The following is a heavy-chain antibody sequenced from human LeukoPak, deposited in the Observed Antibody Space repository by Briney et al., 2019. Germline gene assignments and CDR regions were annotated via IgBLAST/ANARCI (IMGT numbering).Heavy chain of an antibody. Sequence: GASVKVFCKASGYTFTNYDIHWVRQATGQGLEWMGWMNPFTANTGYSQNFQGRITLTRNTSISTAYMELSSLRSEDTAVYYCARTQHLVLRSPLDPWGQGTLVTVSS. CDR3: ARTQHLVLRSPLDP. D-gene: IGHD6-13*01. V-gene: IGHV1-8*03. CDR2: MNPFTANT. CDR1: GYTFTNYD. J-gene: IGHJ5*02.